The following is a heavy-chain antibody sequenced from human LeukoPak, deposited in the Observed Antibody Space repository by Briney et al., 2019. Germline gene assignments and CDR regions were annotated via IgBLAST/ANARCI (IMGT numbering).Heavy chain of an antibody. D-gene: IGHD3-10*01. CDR1: GFTFSSYA. CDR2: ISGSGGST. Sequence: GGSLRLSCAASGFTFSSYAMSWVRQAPGKGLEWVSAISGSGGSTYYADSVKGRFTISRDNSNNTLYLQMNSLSAEDTAVYYCATAYGSGSYYFFDYWGQGTLVTVSS. CDR3: ATAYGSGSYYFFDY. V-gene: IGHV3-23*01. J-gene: IGHJ4*02.